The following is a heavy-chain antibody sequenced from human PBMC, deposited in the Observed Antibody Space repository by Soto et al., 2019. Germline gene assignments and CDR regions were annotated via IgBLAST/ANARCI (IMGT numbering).Heavy chain of an antibody. CDR2: IWYDGSNK. D-gene: IGHD3-22*01. CDR1: GFTFSSYG. Sequence: GGSLRLCCAASGFTFSSYGMHWVRQAPGKGLEWVAVIWYDGSNKYYADSVKGRFTISRDNSKNTLYLQMNSLRAEDTAVYYCARAESSGYYALGYFDYWGQGTLVTVSS. CDR3: ARAESSGYYALGYFDY. J-gene: IGHJ4*02. V-gene: IGHV3-33*01.